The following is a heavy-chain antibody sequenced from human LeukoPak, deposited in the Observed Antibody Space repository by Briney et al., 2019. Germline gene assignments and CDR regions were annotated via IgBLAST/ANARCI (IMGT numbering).Heavy chain of an antibody. CDR2: INPSGGST. CDR3: ARGLLGYTAIDPGAFDI. J-gene: IGHJ3*02. D-gene: IGHD5-18*01. Sequence: ASVKVSCQASGYTFTSYYMHWVRPAPGQGLEWMGIINPSGGSTSYAQKFQGRVTMTRDTSTSTVYMELSSLRSEDTAVDYCARGLLGYTAIDPGAFDIWGQGTMVTVSS. V-gene: IGHV1-46*01. CDR1: GYTFTSYY.